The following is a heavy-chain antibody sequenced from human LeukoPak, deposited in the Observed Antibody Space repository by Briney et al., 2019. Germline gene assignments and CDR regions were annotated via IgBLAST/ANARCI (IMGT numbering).Heavy chain of an antibody. CDR3: ARGLQDYYDSSGFDY. CDR1: GFTFSSYS. D-gene: IGHD3-22*01. CDR2: ISSSSSYI. J-gene: IGHJ4*02. Sequence: GGSLRLSCAASGFTFSSYSMNWVRQAPGKGLEWVSSISSSSSYIYYADSVKGRFTISRDNAKNSLYLQMNSLRAEDTAVYYCARGLQDYYDSSGFDYWGQGTLVTVSS. V-gene: IGHV3-21*01.